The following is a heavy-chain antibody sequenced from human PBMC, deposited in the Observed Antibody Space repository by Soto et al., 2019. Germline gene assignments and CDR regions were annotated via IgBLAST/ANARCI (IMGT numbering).Heavy chain of an antibody. CDR1: GYTFSAYT. CDR3: ARERGAAAGARWFDP. J-gene: IGHJ5*02. V-gene: IGHV1-3*01. CDR2: INGGFGNT. D-gene: IGHD6-13*01. Sequence: QFVQSGAEVKKPGASVKVSCEASGYTFSAYTLHWIRQAPGQGLEWMGWINGGFGNTKYSQKFQGRVSITRDTSANTAYMELSSLRYEDTAIYYCARERGAAAGARWFDPWGQGTPVTVSS.